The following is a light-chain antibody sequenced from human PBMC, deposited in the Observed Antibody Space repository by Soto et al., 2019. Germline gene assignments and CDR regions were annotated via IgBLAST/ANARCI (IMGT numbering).Light chain of an antibody. CDR2: DAS. V-gene: IGKV3-20*01. CDR3: QQYDLGFT. J-gene: IGKJ3*01. Sequence: EIVLTQSPGTLSLSPGERATLSCRASQRISSRYLAWYQQKPGQAPRLLIYDASSRATGIPDRFSGSGSGTDLTLIISRLEPEDFAVYYCQQYDLGFTFGPGTKVDIK. CDR1: QRISSRY.